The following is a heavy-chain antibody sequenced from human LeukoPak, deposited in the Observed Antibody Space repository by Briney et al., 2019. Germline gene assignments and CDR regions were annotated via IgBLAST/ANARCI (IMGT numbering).Heavy chain of an antibody. V-gene: IGHV3-64D*08. CDR1: GFTFSSYT. CDR2: ISSNGGST. D-gene: IGHD3-10*01. Sequence: GGSLRLSCSASGFTFSSYTMYWVRQAPGKGLEYVSAISSNGGSTYYADSVKGRFTISRDNSKNTLYLQMSSLRAEDTAVYYRVKVVGSGNSQWYFGLWGRGTLVTVSS. J-gene: IGHJ2*01. CDR3: VKVVGSGNSQWYFGL.